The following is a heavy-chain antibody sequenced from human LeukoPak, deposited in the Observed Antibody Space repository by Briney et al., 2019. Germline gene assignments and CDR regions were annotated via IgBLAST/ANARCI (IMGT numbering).Heavy chain of an antibody. J-gene: IGHJ4*02. Sequence: GGSLRLSCAASGFTFSSYAMSWVRQAPGKGLEWVSAISGSGGSTYYADSVKGRFTISRDNSKNTLYLQMNSLRAEDTAVHYCATSTYYDFWGGYQYPYYFDYWGQGTLVTVSS. CDR1: GFTFSSYA. CDR2: ISGSGGST. CDR3: ATSTYYDFWGGYQYPYYFDY. V-gene: IGHV3-23*01. D-gene: IGHD3-3*01.